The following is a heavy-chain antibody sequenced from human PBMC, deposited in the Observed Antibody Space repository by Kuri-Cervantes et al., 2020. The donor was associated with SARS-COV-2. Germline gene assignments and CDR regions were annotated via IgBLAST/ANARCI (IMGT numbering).Heavy chain of an antibody. CDR1: GYTFTSYG. D-gene: IGHD3-10*01. CDR3: ARDWLRGVINY. V-gene: IGHV1-2*02. CDR2: INPNSGGT. J-gene: IGHJ4*02. Sequence: ASVKVSCKASGYTFTSYGINWVRQAPGQGLEWMGWINPNSGGTNYAQKFQGRVTMTRDTSISTAYMELSRLRSDDTAVYYCARDWLRGVINYWGQGTLVTVSS.